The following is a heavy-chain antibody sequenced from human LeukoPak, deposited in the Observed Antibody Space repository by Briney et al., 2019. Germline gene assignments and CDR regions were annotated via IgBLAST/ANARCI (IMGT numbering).Heavy chain of an antibody. D-gene: IGHD1-1*01. Sequence: SETLSVTSAHPGGSFSGYYSCCIPHPPGKRLGWIGEINHSGSTNDDLHLTSRVTISVASSRDHVSLKLCPVTAADTAVYYCARKFHWNQPPTNAFDIWGQGTMVTVSS. V-gene: IGHV4-34*01. CDR2: INHSGST. J-gene: IGHJ3*02. CDR3: ARKFHWNQPPTNAFDI. CDR1: GGSFSGYY.